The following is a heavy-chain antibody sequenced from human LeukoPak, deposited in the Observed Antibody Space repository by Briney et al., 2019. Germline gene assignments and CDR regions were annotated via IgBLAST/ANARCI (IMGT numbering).Heavy chain of an antibody. J-gene: IGHJ6*02. V-gene: IGHV4-4*07. Sequence: PSETLSLTCTVSGGSFSNYYWSWIPQPAGKGLEWIGRIYTSGSTNYNPSVKSRVTMSVDTSNNQFSLKLTSVTAADTAVYYCARQPPQYYGMDVWGQGTTVTVSS. CDR2: IYTSGST. CDR3: ARQPPQYYGMDV. D-gene: IGHD1-14*01. CDR1: GGSFSNYY.